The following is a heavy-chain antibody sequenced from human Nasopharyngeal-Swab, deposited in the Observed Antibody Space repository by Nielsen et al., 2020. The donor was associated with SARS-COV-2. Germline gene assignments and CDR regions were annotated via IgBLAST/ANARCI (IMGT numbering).Heavy chain of an antibody. CDR1: GYTLTELS. J-gene: IGHJ6*02. D-gene: IGHD6-13*01. CDR3: ATGFAAAGSYYGMDV. V-gene: IGHV1-24*01. Sequence: ASVKVSCKVSGYTLTELSMHWVRQAPGKGLEWMGGFDPEDGETIYAQKFQGRVTMTEDTSTDTAYMELSNLRSEDTAVYYCATGFAAAGSYYGMDVWGQGTTVTVSS. CDR2: FDPEDGET.